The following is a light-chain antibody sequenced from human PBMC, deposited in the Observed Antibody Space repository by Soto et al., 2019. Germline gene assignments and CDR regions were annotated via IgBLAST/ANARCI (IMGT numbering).Light chain of an antibody. Sequence: EIVMTQSPATLSVSPRERATLSCRASQSVSSNLAWYQQKPGQAPRLLIYGASTRATGIPARFSGSGSGTEFTLTIDSLQPDDSGTYYCQQYNSYALTFGQGTRLEIK. CDR1: QSVSSN. J-gene: IGKJ5*01. CDR2: GAS. V-gene: IGKV3-15*01. CDR3: QQYNSYALT.